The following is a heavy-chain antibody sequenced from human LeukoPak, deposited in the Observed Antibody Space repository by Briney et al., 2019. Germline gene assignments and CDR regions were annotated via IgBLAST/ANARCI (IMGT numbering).Heavy chain of an antibody. Sequence: MSSGTLSLTCAVSGGSISSSNWWSWVRQPPGKGLEWIGEIYHSGSINYNPSLKSRVTISVDKSKNQFSLKLSSVTAADTAVYYCASRMGSGSYTFDYWGQGTLVTVSS. CDR1: GGSISSSNW. D-gene: IGHD3-10*01. CDR3: ASRMGSGSYTFDY. CDR2: IYHSGSI. J-gene: IGHJ4*02. V-gene: IGHV4-4*02.